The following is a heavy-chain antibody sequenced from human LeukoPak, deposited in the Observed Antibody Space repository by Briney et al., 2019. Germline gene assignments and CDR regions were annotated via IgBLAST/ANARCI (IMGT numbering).Heavy chain of an antibody. D-gene: IGHD3-10*01. V-gene: IGHV4-59*11. CDR2: IYYSGST. Sequence: SETLSLTCTVSGGSISGHYWSWIRQPPGKGLEWVGYIYYSGSTNYNPSLKSRVTISVGTSKNQFSLKLSSVTAADTAVYYCAGSPARRKRFTSGYSYYYYMDVWGNGTTVTVSS. CDR1: GGSISGHY. J-gene: IGHJ6*03. CDR3: AGSPARRKRFTSGYSYYYYMDV.